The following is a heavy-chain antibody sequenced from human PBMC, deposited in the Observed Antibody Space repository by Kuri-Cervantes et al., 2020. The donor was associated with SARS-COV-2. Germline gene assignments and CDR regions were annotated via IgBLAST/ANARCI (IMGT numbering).Heavy chain of an antibody. CDR2: IYYSGST. CDR1: GGSISSSSYY. D-gene: IGHD3-3*01. V-gene: IGHV4-39*07. Sequence: SETLSLTCTVSGGSISSSSYYWGWIRQPPGKGLEWIGSIYYSGSTYYNPSLKSRVTISVDTSKNQFSLKLSSVTAADTAMYYCARLPIYFGAHYFDYWGQGTLVTVSS. J-gene: IGHJ4*02. CDR3: ARLPIYFGAHYFDY.